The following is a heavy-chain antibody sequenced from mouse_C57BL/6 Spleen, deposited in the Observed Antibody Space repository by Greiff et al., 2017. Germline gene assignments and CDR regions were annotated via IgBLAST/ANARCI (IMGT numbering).Heavy chain of an antibody. D-gene: IGHD1-1*01. V-gene: IGHV1-15*01. J-gene: IGHJ2*01. CDR1: GYTFTDYE. CDR2: IDPETGGT. Sequence: QVQLQQSGAELVRPGASVTLSCKASGYTFTDYEMHWVKQTPVHGLEWIGAIDPETGGTAYNQKFKGKAILTADKSSSTAYMELRSLTSEDSAVYYCTRTYYGSSPRDYWGQGTTLTVSS. CDR3: TRTYYGSSPRDY.